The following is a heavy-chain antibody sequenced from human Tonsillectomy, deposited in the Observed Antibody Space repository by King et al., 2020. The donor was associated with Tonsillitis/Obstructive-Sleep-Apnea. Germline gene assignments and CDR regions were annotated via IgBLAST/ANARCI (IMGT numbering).Heavy chain of an antibody. CDR3: ARGSAPNGYDWFYFDY. D-gene: IGHD5-12*01. Sequence: VQLVESGGGLIQPGGSLRLSCAASGFTVSSNYMSWVRQAPGKGLEWVSVMYSGGSTYYADSVKGRFTISRDNSKNTLYLQMNSLRAEDTAVYYCARGSAPNGYDWFYFDYWGQGTLVTVSS. J-gene: IGHJ4*02. CDR1: GFTVSSNY. V-gene: IGHV3-53*01. CDR2: MYSGGST.